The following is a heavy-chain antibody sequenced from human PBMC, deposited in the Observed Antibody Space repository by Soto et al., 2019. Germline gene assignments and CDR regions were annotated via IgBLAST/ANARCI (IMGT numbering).Heavy chain of an antibody. D-gene: IGHD2-15*01. CDR3: ALDQSNCNPLYYFDF. CDR1: GFTFSIYA. CDR2: MSRTGDNT. V-gene: IGHV3-23*01. Sequence: EVQLLESGGGLVQPGESLRLSCAASGFTFSIYAMTWVRQSPGKGLEWVSSMSRTGDNTYYADSVKGRFTISRDNSKNTLYLQMNSLRAEDTAIYYCALDQSNCNPLYYFDFWGPGTLVTVSS. J-gene: IGHJ4*02.